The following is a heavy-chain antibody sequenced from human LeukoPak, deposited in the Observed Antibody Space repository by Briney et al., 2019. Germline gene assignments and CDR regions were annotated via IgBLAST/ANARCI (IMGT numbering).Heavy chain of an antibody. J-gene: IGHJ4*02. D-gene: IGHD2-21*02. CDR1: GYTFTSYG. V-gene: IGHV1-18*04. Sequence: EASVKVSCKASGYTFTSYGISWVRQAPGQGLEWMGWISAYNGNTNYAQKLQGRVTITTDTSTSTAYMELRSLRSDDRAVYYCASRGLGSGGDQNYFDYWGQGTLVTVSS. CDR3: ASRGLGSGGDQNYFDY. CDR2: ISAYNGNT.